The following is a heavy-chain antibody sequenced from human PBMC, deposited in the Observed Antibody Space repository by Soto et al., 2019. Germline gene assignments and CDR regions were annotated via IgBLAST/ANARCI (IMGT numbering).Heavy chain of an antibody. CDR3: ARDIGTMVRGVTLTEGYYYYYGMDV. D-gene: IGHD3-10*01. CDR2: VSAYNGNT. Sequence: ASVKVSCKASGYTFTSYGISWVRQAPGQGLEWMGWVSAYNGNTNYAQKLQGRVTMTTEESTSTAYMELRSLRSDDTAVYYCARDIGTMVRGVTLTEGYYYYYGMDVWGQGTTVTVSS. J-gene: IGHJ6*02. CDR1: GYTFTSYG. V-gene: IGHV1-18*01.